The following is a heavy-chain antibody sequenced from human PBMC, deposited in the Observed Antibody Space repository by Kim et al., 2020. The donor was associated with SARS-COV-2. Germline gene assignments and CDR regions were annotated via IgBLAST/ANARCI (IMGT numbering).Heavy chain of an antibody. CDR1: GGSISSGGYY. Sequence: SETLSLTCTVSGGSISSGGYYWSWIRQHPGKGLEWIGYIYYSGSTYYNPSLKSRVTISVDTSKNQFSLKLSSVTAADTAVYYCARFVQRYYDILTGYYRTFDIWGQGTMVTVSS. J-gene: IGHJ3*02. D-gene: IGHD3-9*01. CDR3: ARFVQRYYDILTGYYRTFDI. CDR2: IYYSGST. V-gene: IGHV4-31*03.